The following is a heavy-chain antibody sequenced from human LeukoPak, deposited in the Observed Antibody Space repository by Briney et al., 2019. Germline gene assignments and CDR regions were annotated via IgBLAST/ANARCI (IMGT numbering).Heavy chain of an antibody. CDR1: GGSISSAGYY. V-gene: IGHV4-30-2*01. Sequence: SQTLSLTCTVSGGSISSAGYYWNWIRQPPGKDLEWIGYIYHSGSTYYNPSLKSRVTISVDRSKNQFSLKLSSVTAADTAVYYCAREGQGYGDAFDIWGQGTMVTVSS. CDR3: AREGQGYGDAFDI. D-gene: IGHD6-13*01. J-gene: IGHJ3*02. CDR2: IYHSGST.